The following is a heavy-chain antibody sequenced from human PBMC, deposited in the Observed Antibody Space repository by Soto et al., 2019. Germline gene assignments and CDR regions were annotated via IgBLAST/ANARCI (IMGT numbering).Heavy chain of an antibody. Sequence: PRGSLRLSCAASGFTFNDTWMTWVRQAPGKGLEWVGRIKSKPDGGTTEYGASVKGRFTISRDDSRSTLYLQMNSLKTEDTAMYYWATALPGTKGGSGYWGQVTRVTLSS. V-gene: IGHV3-15*01. D-gene: IGHD3-16*01. CDR1: GFTFNDTW. CDR3: ATALPGTKGGSGY. J-gene: IGHJ4*02. CDR2: IKSKPDGGTT.